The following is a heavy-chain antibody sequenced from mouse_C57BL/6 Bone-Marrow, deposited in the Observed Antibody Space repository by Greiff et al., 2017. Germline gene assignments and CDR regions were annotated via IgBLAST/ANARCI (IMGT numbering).Heavy chain of an antibody. V-gene: IGHV1-64*01. D-gene: IGHD2-4*01. CDR3: ARNDYDGFAY. J-gene: IGHJ3*01. Sequence: VQLQQPGAELVKPGASVKLSCKASGYTFTSYWMHWVKQRPGQGLEWIGMIHPNSGSTNYNEKFKNKATLTVDKSSSTAYMQLSSLTSEDSAVYYCARNDYDGFAYWGQGTLVTVSA. CDR2: IHPNSGST. CDR1: GYTFTSYW.